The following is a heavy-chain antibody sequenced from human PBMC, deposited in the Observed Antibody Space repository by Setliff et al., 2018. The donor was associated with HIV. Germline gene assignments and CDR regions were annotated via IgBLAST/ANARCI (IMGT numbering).Heavy chain of an antibody. CDR2: INHSGET. Sequence: SETLSLTCTVSGGSISNSSSYWSWIRQPPGKGLEWIGEINHSGETNYHPSLKNRVTISVDTSMYQFSLKLSSVNAADTAVYYCARDGPHEGSYRYYYYYMDVWGKGTTVTVSS. J-gene: IGHJ6*03. V-gene: IGHV4-39*07. CDR3: ARDGPHEGSYRYYYYYMDV. D-gene: IGHD3-10*01. CDR1: GGSISNSSSY.